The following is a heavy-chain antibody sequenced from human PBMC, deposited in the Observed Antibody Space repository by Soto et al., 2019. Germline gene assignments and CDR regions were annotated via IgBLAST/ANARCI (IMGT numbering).Heavy chain of an antibody. D-gene: IGHD2-2*01. CDR1: GGSISSSSYY. Sequence: PSETLSLTCTVSGGSISSSSYYWGWIRQPPGKGLEWIGSIYYSGSTYYNPSLKSRVTISVDTSKNQFSLKLSSVTAADTAVYYCASIVVVPAAELNFDYWGQGTLVTVSS. CDR2: IYYSGST. CDR3: ASIVVVPAAELNFDY. V-gene: IGHV4-39*01. J-gene: IGHJ4*02.